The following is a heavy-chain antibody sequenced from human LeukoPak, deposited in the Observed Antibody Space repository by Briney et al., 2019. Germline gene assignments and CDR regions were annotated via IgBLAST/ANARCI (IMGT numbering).Heavy chain of an antibody. J-gene: IGHJ4*02. V-gene: IGHV4-39*07. CDR3: ARDLRRGSYYYSWDY. CDR1: GGSISSSSYY. CDR2: IYYSGST. Sequence: SGTLSLTCTVSGGSISSSSYYWGWIRQPPGKGLEWIGSIYYSGSTYYNPSLKSRVTISVDTSKNQFSLKLSSVTAADTAVYYCARDLRRGSYYYSWDYWGQGTLVTVSS. D-gene: IGHD1-26*01.